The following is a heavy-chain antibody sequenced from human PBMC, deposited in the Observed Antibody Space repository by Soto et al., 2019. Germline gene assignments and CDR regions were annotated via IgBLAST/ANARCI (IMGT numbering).Heavy chain of an antibody. V-gene: IGHV4-4*02. CDR1: GDSITSSTW. Sequence: QVQLQESGPGLVKPSGTMSLTCAVYGDSITSSTWWRWVRKAPGKGLEWIGEIYHSGASTYNPSLKSRTTMSVEPSNNHFSPKLTSVPAAETAVYFCVRDLGTGTDYLGRVTLGTVAS. CDR3: VRDLGTGTDY. D-gene: IGHD1-1*01. J-gene: IGHJ4*02. CDR2: IYHSGAS.